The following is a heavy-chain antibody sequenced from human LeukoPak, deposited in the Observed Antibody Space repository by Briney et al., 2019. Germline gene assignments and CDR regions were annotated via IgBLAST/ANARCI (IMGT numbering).Heavy chain of an antibody. CDR1: GFTFSSYG. Sequence: GGSLRLSCAASGFTFSSYGMHWVRQAPGKGLEWVAVISYDGSNKYYADSVEGRFTISRDNSKNTLYLQMNSLRAEDTAVYYCRGVLWNDAFDIWGQGTMVTVSS. V-gene: IGHV3-30*03. CDR3: RGVLWNDAFDI. J-gene: IGHJ3*02. D-gene: IGHD3-10*01. CDR2: ISYDGSNK.